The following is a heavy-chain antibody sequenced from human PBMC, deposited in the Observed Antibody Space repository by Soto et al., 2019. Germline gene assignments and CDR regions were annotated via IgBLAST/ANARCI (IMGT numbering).Heavy chain of an antibody. CDR3: AKDGVRVGHHDYSDY. J-gene: IGHJ4*02. Sequence: EVHLLESGGALVQPGGSLRLSCAASGFTFSDYAMSCVRQAPGKGLEWVSSISGGTTYYADSVKGQFSISSDSSMNTVYLQLQSLRAEDTAIYYSAKDGVRVGHHDYSDYWGQGTLVTVSS. CDR2: ISGGTT. CDR1: GFTFSDYA. D-gene: IGHD5-12*01. V-gene: IGHV3-23*01.